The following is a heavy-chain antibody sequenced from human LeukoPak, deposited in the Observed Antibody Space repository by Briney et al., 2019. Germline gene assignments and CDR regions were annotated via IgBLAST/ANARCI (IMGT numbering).Heavy chain of an antibody. D-gene: IGHD3-22*01. J-gene: IGHJ3*02. CDR1: GGSISSYY. CDR2: IYYSGST. V-gene: IGHV4-59*01. Sequence: SETLSLTCTVSGGSISSYYWSWIRQPPGKGLEWIGYIYYSGSTNYNPSLKSRVTISVDTSKNQFSLKLSSVTAADTAVYYCARNYYDSSGFDRNDAFDIWAQGTMVTVSS. CDR3: ARNYYDSSGFDRNDAFDI.